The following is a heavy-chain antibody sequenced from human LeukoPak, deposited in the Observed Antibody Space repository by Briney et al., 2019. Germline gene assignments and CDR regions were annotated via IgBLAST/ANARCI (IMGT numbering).Heavy chain of an antibody. CDR1: GFIFNTYW. CDR3: ARRARYHSSFPLDF. V-gene: IGHV5-10-1*01. J-gene: IGHJ4*02. CDR2: VDPTYSDV. D-gene: IGHD6-13*01. Sequence: ESLKISCKCSGFIFNTYWIILVRQMPGKGLEWMGIVDPTYSDVDYIPSFQRHFTIPSETSTSAFYLHCTVLNASDTAVYYCARRARYHSSFPLDFWGQGTQVIVSS.